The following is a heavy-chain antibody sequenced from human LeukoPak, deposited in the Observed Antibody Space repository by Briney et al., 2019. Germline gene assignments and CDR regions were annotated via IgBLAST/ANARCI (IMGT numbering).Heavy chain of an antibody. D-gene: IGHD2-8*01. V-gene: IGHV3-30*02. CDR1: GFIFSSFG. Sequence: GGSLSLSCAASGFIFSSFGIHWVRQTPGKGLEWVAFVRFDGGEKYYADSVKGRFTVSKDNSKNTLYLQINSLRPEDTAVYYCAKGGPRDVWYFAYWGLGVLVTVSS. J-gene: IGHJ4*02. CDR3: AKGGPRDVWYFAY. CDR2: VRFDGGEK.